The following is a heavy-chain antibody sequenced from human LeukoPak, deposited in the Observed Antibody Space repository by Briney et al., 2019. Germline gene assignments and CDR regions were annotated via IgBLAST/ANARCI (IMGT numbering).Heavy chain of an antibody. CDR3: AKDNQRGGFQH. CDR2: ISGDGATT. CDR1: GFSFDDNA. V-gene: IGHV3-43*02. D-gene: IGHD3-16*01. J-gene: IGHJ1*01. Sequence: GGSLRLSCAASGFSFDDNAMYRVRQAPGKGLEWVSLISGDGATTYYADSVKGRFNISRDNSKSSLYLQMNSLRSEDSALYYCAKDNQRGGFQHWGQGTLVTVSS.